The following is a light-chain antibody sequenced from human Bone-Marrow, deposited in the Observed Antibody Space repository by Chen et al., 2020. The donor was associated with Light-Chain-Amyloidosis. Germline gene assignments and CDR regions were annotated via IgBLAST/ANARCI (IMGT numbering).Light chain of an antibody. CDR1: NIGREG. Sequence: SYFLTQPPYLSVAPGKTAWITPGGNNIGREGVHWYQQKPGQAPVLVVYDDADRPSVIRQRVTGSNSGNTATLSVSRVEAGDEADYSCQVWDNSSYLVLFGGGTKLTVL. J-gene: IGLJ3*02. CDR3: QVWDNSSYLVL. CDR2: DDA. V-gene: IGLV3-21*03.